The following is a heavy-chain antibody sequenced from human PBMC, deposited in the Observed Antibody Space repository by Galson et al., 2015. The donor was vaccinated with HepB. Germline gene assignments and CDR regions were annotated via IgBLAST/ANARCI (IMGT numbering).Heavy chain of an antibody. D-gene: IGHD2-15*01. CDR3: AKDGIMVANNPYHFHY. CDR2: ITSSGGNS. V-gene: IGHV3-23*01. J-gene: IGHJ4*02. CDR1: GFSFTRYA. Sequence: SLRLSCAASGFSFTRYAMTWVRQAPGKGLEWVSSITSSGGNSYYTDSVKGRFTVSRDNSTNTLLLQLNSLRAEGTAMYFCAKDGIMVANNPYHFHYWGQGTLVTVSS.